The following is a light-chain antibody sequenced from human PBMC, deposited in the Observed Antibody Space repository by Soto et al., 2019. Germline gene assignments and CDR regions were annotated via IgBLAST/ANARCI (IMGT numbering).Light chain of an antibody. CDR1: QSVSSSY. CDR2: GAS. CDR3: QHYGSSLWT. V-gene: IGKV3-20*01. Sequence: EIVLTQSPGTLSLSPGERATLSCRASQSVSSSYLAWYQQKPGQAPRLLIYGASSRATGIPDRFSGSGSGTDFTLTISRLEPEDSAVYYCQHYGSSLWTFGQGTKVEIQ. J-gene: IGKJ1*01.